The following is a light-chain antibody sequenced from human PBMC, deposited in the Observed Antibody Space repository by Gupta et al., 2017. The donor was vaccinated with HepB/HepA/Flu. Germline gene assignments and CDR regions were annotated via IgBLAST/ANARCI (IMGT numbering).Light chain of an antibody. J-gene: IGLJ3*02. V-gene: IGLV2-14*03. Sequence: QSALTQPASVSGSPGQSITISCTVTRSDVGGYNFVSWYQQHPGKAPKVMIYDVSNRPEGVSSRFSGSKSGNTASLTISGLKAEDEADDYCSSYTSSSTRVFGGGTKLTVL. CDR3: SSYTSSSTRV. CDR1: RSDVGGYNF. CDR2: DVS.